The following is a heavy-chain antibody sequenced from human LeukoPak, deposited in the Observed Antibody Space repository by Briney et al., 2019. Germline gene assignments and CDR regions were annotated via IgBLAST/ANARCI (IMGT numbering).Heavy chain of an antibody. Sequence: SETLSLTCTVSGGSINNYYWSWIRQPPGKGLEWIGYIYYSGLTGYNPALRSRVTISVDTSKNQFSLKLGSVTTADTALYYCASHKFDYYFDYWGQGTLVTVSS. J-gene: IGHJ4*02. CDR3: ASHKFDYYFDY. V-gene: IGHV4-59*01. D-gene: IGHD3-9*01. CDR2: IYYSGLT. CDR1: GGSINNYY.